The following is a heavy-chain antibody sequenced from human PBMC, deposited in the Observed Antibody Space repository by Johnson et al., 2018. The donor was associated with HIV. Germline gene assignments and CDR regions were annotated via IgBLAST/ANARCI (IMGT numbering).Heavy chain of an antibody. Sequence: VQLVESGGGLVEPGGSLRLSCVVSAFTFGNVWMNWVRQAPGQGLEWVAYINQYGTDRYYADAVKGRFTISSDNAKNSLYLQMNSLRAEDTAFYYCAKDRRDVYTSVGAFDIWGQGTMVTVSS. CDR1: AFTFGNVW. CDR2: INQYGTDR. D-gene: IGHD5-24*01. V-gene: IGHV3-7*01. CDR3: AKDRRDVYTSVGAFDI. J-gene: IGHJ3*02.